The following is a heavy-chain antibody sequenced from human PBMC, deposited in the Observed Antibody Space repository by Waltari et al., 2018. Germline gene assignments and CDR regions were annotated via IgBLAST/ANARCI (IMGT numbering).Heavy chain of an antibody. V-gene: IGHV3-30*18. J-gene: IGHJ4*02. Sequence: QVQLVESGGGVVQPGRSLRLSCAASGFTFSSYGMHWVRQAPGKGLEWVAVISYDGSNKYYADSVKGRFTISRDNSKNTLYLQMNSLRAEDTAVYYCAKDSRFGNFDYWGQGTLVTVSS. CDR2: ISYDGSNK. CDR3: AKDSRFGNFDY. CDR1: GFTFSSYG. D-gene: IGHD3-16*01.